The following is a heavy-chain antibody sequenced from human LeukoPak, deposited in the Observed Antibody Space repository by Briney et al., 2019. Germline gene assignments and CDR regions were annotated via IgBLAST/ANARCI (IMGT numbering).Heavy chain of an antibody. CDR3: AKALRGRVVVVGYYFDY. CDR1: GFTFSSYA. J-gene: IGHJ4*02. V-gene: IGHV3-23*01. Sequence: GGSLRLSCAASGFTFSSYAMSWVRQAPGKGLEWVSGISGSGGSTYYADSVKGRFTISRDNSKNTLYMQMNSLRAEDTAVYYCAKALRGRVVVVGYYFDYWGQGTLVTVSS. CDR2: ISGSGGST. D-gene: IGHD2-15*01.